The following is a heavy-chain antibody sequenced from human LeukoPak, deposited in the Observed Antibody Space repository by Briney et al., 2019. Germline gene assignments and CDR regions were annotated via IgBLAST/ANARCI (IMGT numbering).Heavy chain of an antibody. CDR2: MNPNSGNT. J-gene: IGHJ6*03. V-gene: IGHV1-8*03. CDR3: ARAPRLSYYYYMDV. Sequence: ASVKVSCKASGYTFTSYDINWVRQATGQGLEWMGWMNPNSGNTGYAQKFQGRVTITRNTSISTAYMELSRLRSDDTAVYYCARAPRLSYYYYMDVWGKGTTVTVSS. D-gene: IGHD5-12*01. CDR1: GYTFTSYD.